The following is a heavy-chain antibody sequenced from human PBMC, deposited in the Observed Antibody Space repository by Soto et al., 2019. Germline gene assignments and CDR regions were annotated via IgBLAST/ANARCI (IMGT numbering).Heavy chain of an antibody. D-gene: IGHD3-16*01. CDR2: TYYRSTWYN. CDR3: ARSPRLEGEEFDY. Sequence: SQTLSLTCVISGFSVSSDSAAWNWIRQSPSRGLEWPGRTYYRSTWYNEYAVSVKSRMTISSDTSRNQFSLQLNSMTPEDTAVYYCARSPRLEGEEFDYWGQGTLVTVS. V-gene: IGHV6-1*01. J-gene: IGHJ4*02. CDR1: GFSVSSDSAA.